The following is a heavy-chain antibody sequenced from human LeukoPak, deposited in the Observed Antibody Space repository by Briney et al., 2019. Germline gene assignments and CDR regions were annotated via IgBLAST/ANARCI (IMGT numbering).Heavy chain of an antibody. CDR1: GFTFSSYA. J-gene: IGHJ4*02. CDR3: AKDPRPISYDFWSGYPGY. V-gene: IGHV3-30-3*01. Sequence: GGSLRLSCAASGFTFSSYAMHWVRQAPGKGLEWVALISYDGSNKYYADSVKGRFTISRDNSKNTLYLQMNSLRAEDTAVYYCAKDPRPISYDFWSGYPGYWGQGTLVTVSS. D-gene: IGHD3-3*01. CDR2: ISYDGSNK.